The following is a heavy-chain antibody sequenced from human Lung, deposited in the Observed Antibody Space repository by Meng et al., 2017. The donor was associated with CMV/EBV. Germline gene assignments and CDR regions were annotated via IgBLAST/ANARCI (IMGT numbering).Heavy chain of an antibody. Sequence: KASGYTCTGYYSHWVRQAPGQGLEWMGWINPNSGGTNYAQKFQGRVTMTRDTSISTAYMELSRLRSDDTAVYYCARRYSSGYSNWFDPWGQGTLVTVSS. V-gene: IGHV1-2*02. D-gene: IGHD3-22*01. CDR1: GYTCTGYY. CDR3: ARRYSSGYSNWFDP. CDR2: INPNSGGT. J-gene: IGHJ5*02.